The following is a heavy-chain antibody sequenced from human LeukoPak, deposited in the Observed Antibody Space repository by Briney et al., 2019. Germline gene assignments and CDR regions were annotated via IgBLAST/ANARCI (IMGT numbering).Heavy chain of an antibody. D-gene: IGHD2-15*01. CDR2: INHSGST. CDR1: GGSFSGYY. Sequence: SETLSLTCAVYGGSFSGYYWSWIRQPPGKGLEWIGEINHSGSTNYNPSLKSRVTISVDTSKNQFSLKLSSVTAADTAVYYCARGYCSGGSCLNFDYWGQGTLVTVSS. V-gene: IGHV4-34*01. J-gene: IGHJ4*02. CDR3: ARGYCSGGSCLNFDY.